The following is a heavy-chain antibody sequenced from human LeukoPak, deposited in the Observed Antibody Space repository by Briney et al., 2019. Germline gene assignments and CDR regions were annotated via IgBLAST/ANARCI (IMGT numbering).Heavy chain of an antibody. V-gene: IGHV4-39*01. CDR2: YCYSGST. J-gene: IGHJ3*02. D-gene: IGHD3-9*01. CDR1: GGSISSSSYY. CDR3: ARQPYGSDILTGYLKNEAFDI. Sequence: PSETLSLTCTVSGGSISSSSYYWGWIRQPPGKGLEWIISYCYSGSTYYNPSLKSRLTISVVTSKNQFSLKLSSVNAADTAVYYCARQPYGSDILTGYLKNEAFDIWGQGTMVAVCS.